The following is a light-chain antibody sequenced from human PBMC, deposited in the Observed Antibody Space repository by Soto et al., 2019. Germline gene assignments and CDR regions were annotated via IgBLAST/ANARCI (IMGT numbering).Light chain of an antibody. CDR2: GAS. CDR1: QSVGPN. CDR3: HQYNNWPSWT. Sequence: EIALTQSPATLSVSPGERATLSCRASQSVGPNLVWHQQKFGQAPRLLIYGASTRATGVPARFSGSGSGTEFTLTISSLQPEDFAVYYCHQYNNWPSWTFGQGTKVDIK. J-gene: IGKJ1*01. V-gene: IGKV3-15*01.